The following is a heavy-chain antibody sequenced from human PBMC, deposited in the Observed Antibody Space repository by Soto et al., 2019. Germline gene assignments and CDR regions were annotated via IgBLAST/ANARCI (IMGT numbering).Heavy chain of an antibody. V-gene: IGHV3-74*01. CDR3: ARVHCSGGSCCHLDY. J-gene: IGHJ4*02. CDR1: GFTFSSYW. Sequence: EVQLVESGGGLVQPGGSLRLSCAASGFTFSSYWMHWVRQAPGKGLVWVSRINSDGSSTSYADSVKGRFTISRDNAKNTLYLQMNSVRAEDTAVYYCARVHCSGGSCCHLDYWGQGTLVTVSA. CDR2: INSDGSST. D-gene: IGHD2-15*01.